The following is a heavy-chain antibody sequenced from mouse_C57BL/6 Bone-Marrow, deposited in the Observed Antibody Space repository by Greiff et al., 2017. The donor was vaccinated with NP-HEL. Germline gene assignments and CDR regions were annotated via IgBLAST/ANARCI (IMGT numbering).Heavy chain of an antibody. CDR2: IYPGDGDT. CDR3: ARGHDYDYFDY. J-gene: IGHJ2*01. D-gene: IGHD2-4*01. CDR1: GYAFSSSW. Sequence: VQLQQSGPELVKPGASVKISCKASGYAFSSSWMNWVKQRPGKGLEWIGRIYPGDGDTNYNGKFKGKATLTADKSSSTAYMQLSSLTSEDSAVYFCARGHDYDYFDYWGQGTTLTVSS. V-gene: IGHV1-82*01.